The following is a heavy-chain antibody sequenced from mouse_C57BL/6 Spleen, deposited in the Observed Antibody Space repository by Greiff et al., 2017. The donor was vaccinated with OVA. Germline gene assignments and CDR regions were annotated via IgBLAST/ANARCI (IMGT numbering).Heavy chain of an antibody. CDR2: IYPGDGDT. Sequence: QVHVKQSGPELVKPGASVKISCKASGYAFSSSWMNWVKQRPGKGLEWIGRIYPGDGDTNYNGKFKGKATLTADKSSSTAYMQLSSLTSEDSAVYFCALITTAYYFDYWGQGTTLTVSS. J-gene: IGHJ2*01. D-gene: IGHD1-1*01. CDR1: GYAFSSSW. V-gene: IGHV1-82*01. CDR3: ALITTAYYFDY.